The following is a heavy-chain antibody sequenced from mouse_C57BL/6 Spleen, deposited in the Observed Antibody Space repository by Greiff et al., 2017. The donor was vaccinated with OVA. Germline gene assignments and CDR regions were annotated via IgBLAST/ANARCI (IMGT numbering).Heavy chain of an antibody. Sequence: EVKLMESGGGLVKPGGSLKLSCAASGFTFSSYAMSWVRQTPEKRLEWVATISDGGSYTYSPDNVKGRFTISRDNAKNNLYLQMSHLKSEDTAMYYCAREYGSRRDYAMDYWGQGTSVTVSS. CDR2: ISDGGSYT. J-gene: IGHJ4*01. CDR1: GFTFSSYA. V-gene: IGHV5-4*01. D-gene: IGHD1-1*01. CDR3: AREYGSRRDYAMDY.